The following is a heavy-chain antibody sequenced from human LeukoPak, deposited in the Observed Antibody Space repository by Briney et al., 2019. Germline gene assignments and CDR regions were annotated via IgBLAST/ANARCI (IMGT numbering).Heavy chain of an antibody. D-gene: IGHD3-10*01. CDR3: AGGWRYYYGSGIGKDLFDY. CDR2: IYYSGST. V-gene: IGHV4-39*07. Sequence: PSETLSLTCTVSGDSISSSSYYWGWIRQPPGKGLEWIGSIYYSGSTYYNPSLKSRVTISLDTSKNQFSLKVSSVTAADTAVYYCAGGWRYYYGSGIGKDLFDYWGQGTLVTVSS. CDR1: GDSISSSSYY. J-gene: IGHJ4*02.